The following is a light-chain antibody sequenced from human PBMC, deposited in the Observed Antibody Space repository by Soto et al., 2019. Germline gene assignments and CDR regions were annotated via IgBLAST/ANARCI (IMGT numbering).Light chain of an antibody. CDR3: SSYTSSSTLL. J-gene: IGLJ2*01. V-gene: IGLV2-14*01. CDR1: SSDVGGYNY. Sequence: QSALTQPASVSGSPGQSITISCTGTSSDVGGYNYVSWYQQHPGKAPKLMIYDVSNRPSGVSNRFSGSKSGNTASLTISGLQAEDEAHYYCSSYTSSSTLLFGGGTKLTVL. CDR2: DVS.